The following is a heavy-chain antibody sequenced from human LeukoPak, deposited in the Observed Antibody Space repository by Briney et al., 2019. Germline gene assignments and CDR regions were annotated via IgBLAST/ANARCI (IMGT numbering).Heavy chain of an antibody. D-gene: IGHD3-16*02. J-gene: IGHJ3*02. CDR1: GYTLTELS. CDR3: ATVGVRGSYRTGAFDI. Sequence: ASVKVSCKVSGYTLTELSMHWVRQARARGLEWMGRIDPEDCGTNYAQKFQGTVTITEDTSTDTAYMELSSLRSEDTAVYYCATVGVRGSYRTGAFDIWGQGTMVTASS. V-gene: IGHV1-24*01. CDR2: IDPEDCGT.